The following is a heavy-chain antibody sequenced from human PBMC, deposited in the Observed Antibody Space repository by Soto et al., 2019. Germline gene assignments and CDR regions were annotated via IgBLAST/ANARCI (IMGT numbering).Heavy chain of an antibody. CDR3: AREHRGAYSGYG. Sequence: QVQLVQSGAEVKKPGSSVKVSCKASGGTFSSYTISWVRQAPGQGLEWMGRIIPILGIANYAQKFQGRVTIXAXXSTSTAYTELSSLRSEDTAVYYCAREHRGAYSGYGWGQGTLVTVSS. CDR1: GGTFSSYT. V-gene: IGHV1-69*08. J-gene: IGHJ4*02. CDR2: IIPILGIA. D-gene: IGHD5-12*01.